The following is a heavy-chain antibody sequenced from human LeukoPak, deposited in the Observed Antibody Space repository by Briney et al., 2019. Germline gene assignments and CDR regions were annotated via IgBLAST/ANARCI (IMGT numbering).Heavy chain of an antibody. Sequence: SETLSLTCAVYGGSFSGYYWSWIRQPPGKGLEWIGEINHSGSNNYNPSLKSRVTISVDTSKNQFSLKLSSVTAADTAVYYCAREARPTYYYDSSGYYLDYWGQGTLVTVSS. J-gene: IGHJ4*02. CDR2: INHSGSN. CDR3: AREARPTYYYDSSGYYLDY. CDR1: GGSFSGYY. D-gene: IGHD3-22*01. V-gene: IGHV4-34*01.